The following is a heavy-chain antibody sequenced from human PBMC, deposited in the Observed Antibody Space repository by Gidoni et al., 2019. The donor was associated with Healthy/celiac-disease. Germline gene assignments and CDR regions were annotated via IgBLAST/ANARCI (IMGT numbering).Heavy chain of an antibody. CDR3: ARRLYYYDSSGYPFDY. D-gene: IGHD3-22*01. CDR2: IYYSGRT. J-gene: IGHJ4*02. V-gene: IGHV4-39*01. Sequence: QLQLQESGPGLVKPSETLSLTCPVSCCSISSSSYYWAWIRQPPGKGLEWIGMIYYSGRTYYNTYLKSRVTIYVDTSKNQFSLKLSSVTAADTAVYYCARRLYYYDSSGYPFDYWGKGTLVNVSS. CDR1: CCSISSSSYY.